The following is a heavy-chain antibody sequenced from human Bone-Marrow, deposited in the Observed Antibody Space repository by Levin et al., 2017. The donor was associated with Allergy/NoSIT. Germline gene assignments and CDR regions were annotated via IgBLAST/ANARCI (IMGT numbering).Heavy chain of an antibody. D-gene: IGHD5-18*01. CDR2: ISYDGIHP. Sequence: GGSLRLSCAASGFAFDDYAMHWVRQGPGKGLEWVALISYDGIHPYYADSVKGRFAISRDQSTNTLYLQMNSLRPAATAVYYCARDRGDTGMAFDYWGQGSLVTVSS. CDR3: ARDRGDTGMAFDY. V-gene: IGHV3-30*03. J-gene: IGHJ4*02. CDR1: GFAFDDYA.